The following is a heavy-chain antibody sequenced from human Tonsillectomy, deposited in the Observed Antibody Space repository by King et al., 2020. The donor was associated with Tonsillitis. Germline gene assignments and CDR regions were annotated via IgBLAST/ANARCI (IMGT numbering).Heavy chain of an antibody. V-gene: IGHV4-39*01. D-gene: IGHD3-10*01. Sequence: LQLQESGPGLVKPSETLSLTCTVSGGSISSSSYYWGWIRQPPGKGLEWIGSIYYSGSTDYNPSLKSRVTISVDTSKNQFSLKLSSVTAADTAVHYCARQTWGETHYYYRSGTVNWFDPWGQGTLVTVSS. CDR1: GGSISSSSYY. CDR2: IYYSGST. J-gene: IGHJ5*02. CDR3: ARQTWGETHYYYRSGTVNWFDP.